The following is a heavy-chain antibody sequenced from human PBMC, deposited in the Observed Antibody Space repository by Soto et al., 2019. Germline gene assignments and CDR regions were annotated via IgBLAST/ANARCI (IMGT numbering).Heavy chain of an antibody. Sequence: GGSLRLSCAASGFIFSTYTINWVRQAPGKGLEWVASISSSSRDIFYADSVTARFTISRDNANSSVDLQMNSLRVGDTAIYYCARGSWGGDGIDVWGQGTTVTVSS. CDR2: ISSSSRDI. J-gene: IGHJ6*02. D-gene: IGHD3-16*01. V-gene: IGHV3-21*01. CDR3: ARGSWGGDGIDV. CDR1: GFIFSTYT.